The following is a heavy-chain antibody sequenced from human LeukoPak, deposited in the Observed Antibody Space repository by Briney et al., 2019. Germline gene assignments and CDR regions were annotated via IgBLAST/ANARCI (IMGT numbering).Heavy chain of an antibody. CDR1: GFTFTTYW. J-gene: IGHJ4*02. CDR2: INQDGSEK. V-gene: IGHV3-7*01. D-gene: IGHD3-10*01. CDR3: ARVAKYYYGSETYYFFEH. Sequence: GRSLRLSCAASGFTFTTYWMTWVRQAPGKGLEWVANINQDGSEKYSVDSVKGRFTISRDNAKNSLYLQMNSLRVEDTAVYYCARVAKYYYGSETYYFFEHWGQGTPVTASS.